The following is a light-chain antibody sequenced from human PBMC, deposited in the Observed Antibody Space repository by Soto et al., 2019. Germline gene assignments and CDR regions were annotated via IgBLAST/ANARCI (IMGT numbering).Light chain of an antibody. CDR1: SSDVGLYNY. J-gene: IGLJ2*01. CDR3: SSYTSTSTVV. CDR2: DVS. Sequence: QSALTQPASVSGSPGQSVTISCSGTSSDVGLYNYVSWYQHPPGKAPKLIIYDVSDRPAGAANRFSGSKSGNTASLTISVHQAEDEGDYCCSSYTSTSTVVFGGGTKVTVL. V-gene: IGLV2-14*01.